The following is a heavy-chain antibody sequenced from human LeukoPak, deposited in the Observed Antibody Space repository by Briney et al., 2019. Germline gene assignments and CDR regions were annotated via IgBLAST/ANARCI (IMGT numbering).Heavy chain of an antibody. D-gene: IGHD2-15*01. CDR2: ISYDGSNK. J-gene: IGHJ1*01. CDR1: GFTFSSYA. Sequence: GGSLRLSCAASGFTFSSYAMHWVRQAPGKGLEWVAVISYDGSNKYYADSVKGRFTISRDNSKNTLYLQMNSLRAEDTAVYYCARDGYCSGGSCYSSEYFQHWGQGTLVTVFS. CDR3: ARDGYCSGGSCYSSEYFQH. V-gene: IGHV3-30*01.